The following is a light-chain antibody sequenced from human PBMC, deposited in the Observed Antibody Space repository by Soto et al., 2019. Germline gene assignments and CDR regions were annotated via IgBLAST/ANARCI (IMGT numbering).Light chain of an antibody. V-gene: IGKV1-39*01. CDR2: AAY. CDR1: QYINNY. J-gene: IGKJ2*01. Sequence: DIQMTQSPSSLSTSVGDRVTITCRASQYINNYLNWYQQKPGKAPKLLIFAAYNLQSGVPSRFSGSGSGTDFTLTISSLQTEDFATYYCQQSYSTPPYPFGQGTKLDMK. CDR3: QQSYSTPPYP.